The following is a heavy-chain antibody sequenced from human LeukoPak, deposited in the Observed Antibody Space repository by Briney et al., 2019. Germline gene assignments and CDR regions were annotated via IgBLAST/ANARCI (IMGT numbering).Heavy chain of an antibody. J-gene: IGHJ4*02. V-gene: IGHV4-34*01. Sequence: SETLSLTCAVYGGSITGYYWSWIRQTPGRGLEWVGEIRYTGATSYNPSLKSRATISTDTSKNQFSLRLSSVTAADTAVYYCARGNILTGYCFDFWGQGALVTVSS. CDR2: IRYTGAT. D-gene: IGHD3-9*01. CDR1: GGSITGYY. CDR3: ARGNILTGYCFDF.